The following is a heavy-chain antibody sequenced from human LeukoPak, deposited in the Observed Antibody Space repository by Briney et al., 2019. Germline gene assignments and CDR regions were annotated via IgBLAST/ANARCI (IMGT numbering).Heavy chain of an antibody. V-gene: IGHV4-31*11. CDR3: ARAEYYYGSGTDV. J-gene: IGHJ4*02. CDR2: IYYSGTT. CDR1: GGSISSGGYS. Sequence: PSETLSLTCAVSGGSISSGGYSWSWIRQPPGKGLEWIGHIYYSGTTYYNPSLKSRVTISVDTSKNQFSLKLSSVTAADTALYYCARAEYYYGSGTDVWGQGTLVTVSS. D-gene: IGHD3-10*01.